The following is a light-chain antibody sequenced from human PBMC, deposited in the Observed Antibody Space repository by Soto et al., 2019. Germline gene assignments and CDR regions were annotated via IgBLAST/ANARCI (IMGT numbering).Light chain of an antibody. CDR2: GAS. CDR1: QSVSSS. J-gene: IGKJ4*01. CDR3: QQYNNWPLT. V-gene: IGKV3-15*01. Sequence: ETVMTQSPATLXVSXXXRATLSCRASQSVSSSLAWYQQKPGQAPRLLISGASTRATGIPARFSGSGSGTEFTLTISSLQSEDFVVYYCQQYNNWPLTFGGGTKVEIK.